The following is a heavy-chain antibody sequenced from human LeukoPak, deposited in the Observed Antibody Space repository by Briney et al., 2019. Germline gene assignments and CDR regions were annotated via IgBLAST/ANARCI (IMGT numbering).Heavy chain of an antibody. CDR3: ARGHYGLDV. CDR1: RFIFSSYN. CDR2: INTDGVTI. J-gene: IGHJ6*02. V-gene: IGHV3-48*03. Sequence: GGSLRLSCAASRFIFSSYNMNWVRQAPGKGLEWVSYINTDGVTIYYADSVKGRFTISRDNAKNSLYLQMNSLRAEDTAVYFCARGHYGLDVWGQGTTVTVSS.